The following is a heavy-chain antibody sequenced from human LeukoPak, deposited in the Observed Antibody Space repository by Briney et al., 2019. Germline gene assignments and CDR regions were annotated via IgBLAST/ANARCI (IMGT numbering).Heavy chain of an antibody. J-gene: IGHJ4*02. V-gene: IGHV3-21*01. D-gene: IGHD6-13*01. CDR2: INSDGNYV. Sequence: GGSLRLSCAASGFTFNTYTMNWVRQAPGKGLEWVSSINSDGNYVFYADSVKGRFIISRDNAKNSLYLQMNSLRVEDTAVYYCARDESAAGPQLFDYWGQGTLVTVS. CDR1: GFTFNTYT. CDR3: ARDESAAGPQLFDY.